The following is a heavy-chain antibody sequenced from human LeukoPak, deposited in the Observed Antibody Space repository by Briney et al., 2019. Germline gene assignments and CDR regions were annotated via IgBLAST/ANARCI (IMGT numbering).Heavy chain of an antibody. CDR2: ISASGDST. V-gene: IGHV3-23*01. CDR1: GFPFSSYT. Sequence: GGSLRLSCAASGFPFSSYTMTWGRQAPGKGPEWVSAISASGDSTYYADSVKGRFTISRDNSKNTLYLQMDSLRAEDTALYCCVKGGHFDYWGQGALVTVSS. J-gene: IGHJ4*02. CDR3: VKGGHFDY.